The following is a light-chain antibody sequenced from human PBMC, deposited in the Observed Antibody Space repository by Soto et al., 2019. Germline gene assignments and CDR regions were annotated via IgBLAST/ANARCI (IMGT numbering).Light chain of an antibody. Sequence: DIVLTQSPGTLSLSPGERATLSCRVSQSVSSSYLAWYQQKPGQAPRFLIYGASSRATGIPDRFSGSESGTDFTLTISRLEPEDFAVYYCQQYGSSPLTFGGGTKVDIK. V-gene: IGKV3-20*01. J-gene: IGKJ4*01. CDR3: QQYGSSPLT. CDR2: GAS. CDR1: QSVSSSY.